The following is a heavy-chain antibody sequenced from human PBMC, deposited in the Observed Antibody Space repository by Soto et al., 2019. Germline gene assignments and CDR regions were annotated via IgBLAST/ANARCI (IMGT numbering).Heavy chain of an antibody. V-gene: IGHV1-18*04. D-gene: IGHD3-22*01. Sequence: ASVKASCKASGYTFTSYRMSRVRQAPGQGLAWMGWISAYNGNTNYAQKLQGRVILTTDTATSTAYMVMRSLRSDDTAVYYCARDPPRSTMIGALPSGFNYYYYGMDGWGQETTVTAAS. CDR2: ISAYNGNT. CDR3: ARDPPRSTMIGALPSGFNYYYYGMDG. CDR1: GYTFTSYR. J-gene: IGHJ6*02.